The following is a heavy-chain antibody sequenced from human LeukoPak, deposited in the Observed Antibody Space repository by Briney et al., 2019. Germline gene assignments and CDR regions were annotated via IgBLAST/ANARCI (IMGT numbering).Heavy chain of an antibody. CDR2: IKQDESEK. Sequence: GGSLRVSCIGSGFTFSNFWMSWVRQAPGKGLEWVANIKQDESEKFYVDSVKGRFTISRDNAKNTLYLQMNDLRAADSAEYYCATNVGYGSGNGGGNWGQGTVVIASS. V-gene: IGHV3-7*01. CDR3: ATNVGYGSGNGGGN. J-gene: IGHJ4*02. CDR1: GFTFSNFW. D-gene: IGHD3-10*01.